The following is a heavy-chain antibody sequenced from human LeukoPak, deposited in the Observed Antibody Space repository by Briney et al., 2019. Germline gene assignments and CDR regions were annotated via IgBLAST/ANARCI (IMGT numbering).Heavy chain of an antibody. CDR3: TKDTTGYYQPIDY. CDR1: GFTFSSCA. CDR2: ISGAGVSI. D-gene: IGHD3-9*01. V-gene: IGHV3-23*01. J-gene: IGHJ4*02. Sequence: GSLSLSCAASGFTFSSCAMNWVRQAPGKGLEWVSTISGAGVSIYYADSVKGRFTISRDNSKNTLYLQMNSLRAEDTAVYYCTKDTTGYYQPIDYWGQGTLVTVSS.